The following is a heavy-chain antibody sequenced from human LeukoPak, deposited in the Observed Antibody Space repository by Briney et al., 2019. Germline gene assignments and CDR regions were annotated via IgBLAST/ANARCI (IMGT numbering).Heavy chain of an antibody. CDR2: ISWNSGSI. D-gene: IGHD2-21*02. CDR1: GFTFDDYA. V-gene: IGHV3-9*01. Sequence: GRSLRLSCAASGFTFDDYAMHWVRQAPGKGLEWVSGISWNSGSIGYADSVKGRFTISRDNAKNSLYLQMNSLRVEDTALYYCAKGIVVVTDGMDVWGQGTTVTVSS. CDR3: AKGIVVVTDGMDV. J-gene: IGHJ6*02.